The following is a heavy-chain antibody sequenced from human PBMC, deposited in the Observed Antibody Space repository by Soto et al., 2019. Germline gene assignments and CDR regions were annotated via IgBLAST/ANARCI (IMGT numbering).Heavy chain of an antibody. J-gene: IGHJ6*01. V-gene: IGHV4-61*01. CDR3: ARDRQRVGMDV. CDR2: IYYSGST. CDR1: GGSVSSGSYY. Sequence: QVQLQESGPGLVKPSETLSLTCTVSGGSVSSGSYYWSWIRQPPGKGLEWFGYIYYSGSTNYNPTLKSXXTXSXXTSKNQFTRKLICVTAADTAVYYWARDRQRVGMDVGGQGTTVTVSA. D-gene: IGHD6-25*01.